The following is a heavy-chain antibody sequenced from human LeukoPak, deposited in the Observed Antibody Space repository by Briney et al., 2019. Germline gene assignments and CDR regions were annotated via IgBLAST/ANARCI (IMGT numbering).Heavy chain of an antibody. CDR3: ARDFNLGTTDSC. Sequence: GGSLRLSCAASGFSFSAYGMHWVRQAPGKGLEWVAVIAFDGSGKYYADSVKGRFTISRDDSKNTLDLQMNSLRAEDTAVYYCARDFNLGTTDSCWGQGTLVTVSS. CDR2: IAFDGSGK. CDR1: GFSFSAYG. D-gene: IGHD4-11*01. J-gene: IGHJ4*02. V-gene: IGHV3-30*03.